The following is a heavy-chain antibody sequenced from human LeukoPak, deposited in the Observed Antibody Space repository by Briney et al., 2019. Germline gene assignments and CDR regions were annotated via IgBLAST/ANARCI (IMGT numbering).Heavy chain of an antibody. D-gene: IGHD6-19*01. Sequence: ASVKVSCKASGYTFTSYGISWVRQAPGQGLEWMGWINTNTGNPTYAQGFTGRFVFSLDTSVSTAYLQISSLKAEDTAVYYCARSPYSSGWYQFDYWGQGTLVTVSP. J-gene: IGHJ4*02. CDR1: GYTFTSYG. CDR3: ARSPYSSGWYQFDY. CDR2: INTNTGNP. V-gene: IGHV7-4-1*02.